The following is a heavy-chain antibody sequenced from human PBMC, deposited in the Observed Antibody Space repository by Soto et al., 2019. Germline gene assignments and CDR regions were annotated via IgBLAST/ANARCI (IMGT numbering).Heavy chain of an antibody. CDR1: GYSFTSYW. CDR3: ARRGRYCSGGSCYLPNWFDP. D-gene: IGHD2-15*01. CDR2: IDPSDSYT. V-gene: IGHV5-10-1*01. J-gene: IGHJ5*02. Sequence: PGESRKISCKGSGYSFTSYWISWVRQMPGKGLEWMGRIDPSDSYTNYSPSFQGHVTISADKSISTAYLQWSSLKASDTAMYYCARRGRYCSGGSCYLPNWFDPWGQGTLVTVSS.